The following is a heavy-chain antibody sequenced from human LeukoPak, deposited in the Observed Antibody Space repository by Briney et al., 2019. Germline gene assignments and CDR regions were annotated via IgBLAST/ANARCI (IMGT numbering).Heavy chain of an antibody. CDR2: IYSGGST. V-gene: IGHV3-53*01. CDR1: GFTVSSNY. Sequence: GGSLRLSCAASGFTVSSNYMSWVRQAPGKGLEWVSVIYSGGSTYYADSVKGRFTISRDNSKNTLYLQMNSLRAEDTAVYYCARDRDYPRDQFDYWGQGTLVTVSS. D-gene: IGHD4-17*01. CDR3: ARDRDYPRDQFDY. J-gene: IGHJ4*02.